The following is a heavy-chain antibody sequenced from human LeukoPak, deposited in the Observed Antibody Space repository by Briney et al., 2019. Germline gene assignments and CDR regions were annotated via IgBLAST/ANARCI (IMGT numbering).Heavy chain of an antibody. D-gene: IGHD3-22*01. CDR2: INHSGST. J-gene: IGHJ5*02. CDR1: GGSFSGYY. CDR3: ARDGNHYHHSKGRNRLTSNWFDP. Sequence: SETLSLTCAVYGGSFSGYYWSWIRQPPGKGLEWIGEINHSGSTNYNPSLKSRVTISVDTSKNQFSLKLSSVTAADTAVYYCARDGNHYHHSKGRNRLTSNWFDPWGQGTLVTVSS. V-gene: IGHV4-34*01.